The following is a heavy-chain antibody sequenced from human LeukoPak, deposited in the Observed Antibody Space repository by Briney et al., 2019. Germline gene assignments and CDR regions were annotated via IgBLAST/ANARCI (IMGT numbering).Heavy chain of an antibody. CDR3: ARPLLFDGMDV. CDR2: IDPNSGGT. D-gene: IGHD3-10*01. J-gene: IGHJ6*02. CDR1: GYTFTGSY. V-gene: IGHV1-2*02. Sequence: ASVKVSCKASGYTFTGSYIHWVRQAPGQGLEWMGWIDPNSGGTDYAQKFQGRVTMTRDTSIRTAYMELSRLRYDDTAVYYCARPLLFDGMDVWGQGTTVTVSS.